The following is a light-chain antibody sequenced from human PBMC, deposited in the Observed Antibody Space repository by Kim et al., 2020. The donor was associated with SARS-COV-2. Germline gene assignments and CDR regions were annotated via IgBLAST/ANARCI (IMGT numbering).Light chain of an antibody. J-gene: IGKJ2*03. V-gene: IGKV3-15*01. CDR1: QSVSRN. CDR3: QQYNNWPPGNS. CDR2: GAS. Sequence: EIVMTQSPATLSVSPGERATLSCRASQSVSRNLAWYQQKPGQVPRLLIYGASTRATGIPARFSGSGSRTEFTLTISSLQSEDFAVYYCQQYNNWPPGNSFGQGTKLEI.